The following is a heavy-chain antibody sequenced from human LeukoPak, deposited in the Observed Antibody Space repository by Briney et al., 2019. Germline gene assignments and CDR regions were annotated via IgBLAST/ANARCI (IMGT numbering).Heavy chain of an antibody. V-gene: IGHV3-23*01. J-gene: IGHJ4*02. CDR3: AKGHTSGWFYFDY. D-gene: IGHD6-19*01. CDR2: ISGISGST. Sequence: GGSLRLSCAASGFTFSSFAMTWARQAPGKGLEWVSGISGISGSTYYADFVKGRFTISRDTSKNTLYLQMNSLRAEDTALYYCAKGHTSGWFYFDYWGQGTLGTVSS. CDR1: GFTFSSFA.